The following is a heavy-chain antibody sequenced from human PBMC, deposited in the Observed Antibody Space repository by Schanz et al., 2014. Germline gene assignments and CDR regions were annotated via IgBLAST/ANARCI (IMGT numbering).Heavy chain of an antibody. J-gene: IGHJ6*02. CDR2: INHSGST. CDR1: GGSFSGYY. V-gene: IGHV4-34*01. D-gene: IGHD1-26*01. CDR3: AREVGDYGMDV. Sequence: QVQLQQWGAGLLKPSETLSLTCAVYGGSFSGYYWSWIRQPPGKGLEWIGEINHSGSTNYNPSLKSRVTVSADTSKNQFSLKWTSVTAADTAVYYCAREVGDYGMDVWGQGATVTVSS.